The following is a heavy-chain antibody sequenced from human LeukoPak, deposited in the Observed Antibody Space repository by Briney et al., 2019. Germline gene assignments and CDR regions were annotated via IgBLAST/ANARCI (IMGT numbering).Heavy chain of an antibody. V-gene: IGHV1-2*04. Sequence: GASVKVSCKASGYTFTGYYMHWVRQAPGQGLEWMGWINPNSGGTNYAQKFQGWVTMTRDTSISTAYMELRSLRSEDTAVYYCVRDGEGVAISVNYWFDPWGQGTLVTVSS. D-gene: IGHD3-10*01. CDR1: GYTFTGYY. CDR2: INPNSGGT. CDR3: VRDGEGVAISVNYWFDP. J-gene: IGHJ5*02.